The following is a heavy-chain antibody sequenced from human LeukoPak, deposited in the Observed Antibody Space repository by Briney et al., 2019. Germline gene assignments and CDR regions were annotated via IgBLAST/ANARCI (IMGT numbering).Heavy chain of an antibody. CDR2: MNPNSGNT. CDR3: AREPGPRWGFDP. J-gene: IGHJ5*02. Sequence: GASVKVSCKASGYTFTSYDINWVRQATGQGLEWMGWMNPNSGNTGYAQKFQGRVTMTRNTSTSTAYMELRSLRSDDTAVYYCAREPGPRWGFDPWGQGTLVTVSS. CDR1: GYTFTSYD. V-gene: IGHV1-8*01. D-gene: IGHD1-26*01.